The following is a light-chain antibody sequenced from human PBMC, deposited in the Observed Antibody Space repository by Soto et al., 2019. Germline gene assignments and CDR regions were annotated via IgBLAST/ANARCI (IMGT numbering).Light chain of an antibody. CDR3: QQYSRAPIT. J-gene: IGKJ5*01. Sequence: EIVLSQSPGTLSLSPGEGATLSCRASQSVIRNYLAWYQQKPGQAPRLLIYTASRRATGIPDRFSGSGSGTDFTLTISRLEPEDSAVYYCQQYSRAPITFGQGTRLEIK. CDR1: QSVIRNY. V-gene: IGKV3-20*01. CDR2: TAS.